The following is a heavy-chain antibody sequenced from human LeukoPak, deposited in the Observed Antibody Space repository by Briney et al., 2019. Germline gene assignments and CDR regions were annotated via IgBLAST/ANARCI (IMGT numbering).Heavy chain of an antibody. D-gene: IGHD6-13*01. J-gene: IGHJ4*02. CDR2: ISSSSSTI. Sequence: GGSLRLSCAASGFTFSSYSMNWVRQAPGKGLEWVSYISSSSSTIYYADSVKGRFTISRDNAKNSLYLQMNSLRAEDTAVYYCAREKMAAAGGGLDYWGQGTLVTVSS. CDR3: AREKMAAAGGGLDY. V-gene: IGHV3-48*01. CDR1: GFTFSSYS.